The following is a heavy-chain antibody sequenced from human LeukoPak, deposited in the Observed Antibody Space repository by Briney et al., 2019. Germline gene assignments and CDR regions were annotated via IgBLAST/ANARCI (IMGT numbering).Heavy chain of an antibody. J-gene: IGHJ4*02. CDR2: IRNNGATT. CDR1: GFTLRNYA. V-gene: IGHV3-23*01. D-gene: IGHD6-19*01. CDR3: AKVYHDSGCLIDY. Sequence: QPGGSLRLSSAASGFTLRNYAMTSVRQAPGKGLERVSTIRNNGATTDYADSVKGRFTTSRDDSKNTLYLPMNIIRAEDTAVYYCAKVYHDSGCLIDYWGQGTLVTVSS.